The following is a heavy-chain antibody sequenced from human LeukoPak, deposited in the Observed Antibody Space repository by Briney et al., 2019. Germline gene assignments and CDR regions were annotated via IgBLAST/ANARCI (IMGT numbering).Heavy chain of an antibody. CDR1: GDSISSSNW. V-gene: IGHV4-4*02. D-gene: IGHD3-10*01. Sequence: SGTLSLTCDVSGDSISSSNWWNWVRQPPGKGLEWIGGIYHSGSTNYNPSLKSRVTMSVDKSKNQFSLKLSSVTAADTAVFYCARRRYNYGFDSWGQGTLVTVPS. J-gene: IGHJ4*02. CDR3: ARRRYNYGFDS. CDR2: IYHSGST.